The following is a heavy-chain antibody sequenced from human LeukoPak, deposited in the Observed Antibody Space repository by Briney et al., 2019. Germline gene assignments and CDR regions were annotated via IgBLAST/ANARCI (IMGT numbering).Heavy chain of an antibody. CDR2: IYYSGST. V-gene: IGHV4-59*01. D-gene: IGHD3-16*01. J-gene: IGHJ4*02. Sequence: SETLSLTCTVSGGSISSYYWSWIRQPPGKGLEWIGYIYYSGSTNYNPSLQSRLTISADTSKNQFSLKLNSLTTADTAVYYCTRGAGWLIDYWGQGILVTVSS. CDR3: TRGAGWLIDY. CDR1: GGSISSYY.